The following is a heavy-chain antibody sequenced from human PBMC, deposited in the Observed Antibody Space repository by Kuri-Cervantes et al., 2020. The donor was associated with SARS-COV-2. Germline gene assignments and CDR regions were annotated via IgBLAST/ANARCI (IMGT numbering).Heavy chain of an antibody. V-gene: IGHV3-30-3*01. CDR3: ARGSSGYDLTFDY. D-gene: IGHD5-12*01. J-gene: IGHJ4*02. Sequence: GESLKISCAASGFTFSSYAMHWVRQAPGKGLEWVAVISYDGSNKYYADSVKGRFTISRDNAKNSLYLQMNSLRAEDTAVYYCARGSSGYDLTFDYWGQGTLVTVSS. CDR1: GFTFSSYA. CDR2: ISYDGSNK.